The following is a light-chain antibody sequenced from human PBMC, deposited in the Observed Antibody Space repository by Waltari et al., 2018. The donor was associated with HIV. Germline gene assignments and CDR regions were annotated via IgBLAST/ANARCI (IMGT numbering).Light chain of an antibody. CDR3: QQSYSTPRT. Sequence: DLQMTHSPSPLSASVGDRVTITCRASQSITNYLNWYQQKPGKAPRLLIFAGSSLQSGVPARFSGSGSGTDFTLTITSLQAEDFATYYCQQSYSTPRTIGQGTKLDIK. CDR2: AGS. J-gene: IGKJ2*01. CDR1: QSITNY. V-gene: IGKV1-39*01.